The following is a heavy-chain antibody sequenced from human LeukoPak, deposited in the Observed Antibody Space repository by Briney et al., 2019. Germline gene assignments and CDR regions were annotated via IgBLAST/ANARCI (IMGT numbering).Heavy chain of an antibody. CDR3: ARGGGLAGTGSFDY. J-gene: IGHJ4*02. CDR1: GFTFTKCA. Sequence: GGSLRLSCAASGFTFTKCAMSWVRQAPGKGLEWVSAISGSGGSTYYADSVRGRFTISRDNSKNTLYLQMNSLRAEDTAVYYCARGGGLAGTGSFDYWGQGTLVTVSS. CDR2: ISGSGGST. V-gene: IGHV3-23*01. D-gene: IGHD6-13*01.